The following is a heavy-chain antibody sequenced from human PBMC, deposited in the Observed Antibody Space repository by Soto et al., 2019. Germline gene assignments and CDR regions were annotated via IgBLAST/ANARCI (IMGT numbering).Heavy chain of an antibody. CDR3: ARGQLVQVDY. CDR2: INPSGGST. J-gene: IGHJ4*02. D-gene: IGHD6-13*01. CDR1: GYTFTSYY. V-gene: IGHV1-46*03. Sequence: QVQLVQSGAEVKKPGASVKVSCKASGYTFTSYYMHWVRQAPGQGLEWMGIINPSGGSTSYAQKFQSRVTMARDTSKNTVYMELSSLRSEDTAVYYCARGQLVQVDYWGQGTLVTVSS.